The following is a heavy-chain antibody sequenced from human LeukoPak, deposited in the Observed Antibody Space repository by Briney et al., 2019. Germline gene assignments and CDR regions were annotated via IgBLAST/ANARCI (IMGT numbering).Heavy chain of an antibody. CDR2: ISGSGSYT. CDR1: GFTFSDYY. Sequence: PGGSLRLSCAASGFTFSDYYMTWIRQAPGKGLEWLSYISGSGSYTYYADSVKGRFTISRDNSKNTLYLQMNSLRAEDTAVYYCAKDSPQNDWRGFDYWGQGTLVTVSS. CDR3: AKDSPQNDWRGFDY. V-gene: IGHV3-11*05. J-gene: IGHJ4*02. D-gene: IGHD3-9*01.